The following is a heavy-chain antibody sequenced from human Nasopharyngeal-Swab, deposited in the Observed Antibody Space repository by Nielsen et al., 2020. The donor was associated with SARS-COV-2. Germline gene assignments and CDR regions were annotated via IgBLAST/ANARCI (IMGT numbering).Heavy chain of an antibody. J-gene: IGHJ5*02. V-gene: IGHV3-33*01. Sequence: WIRQPPGKGLEWVAVIWYDGSNKYYADSVKGRFTISRDNSKNTLYLQMNSLRAEDTAVYYCARSKLATAARPGLFDPWGQGTLVTVSS. CDR3: ARSKLATAARPGLFDP. D-gene: IGHD6-6*01. CDR2: IWYDGSNK.